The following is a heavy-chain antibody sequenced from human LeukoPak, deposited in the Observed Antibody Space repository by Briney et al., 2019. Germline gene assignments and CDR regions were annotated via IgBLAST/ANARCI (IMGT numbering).Heavy chain of an antibody. J-gene: IGHJ4*02. CDR1: GFTFSSFG. Sequence: GGSLRLSCAASGFTFSSFGMHWVRQAPGKGLEWLAVISDDGSNKYYADSVKGRFSISRDTSKNTLYLQMNSLRAGDTAVYYCARDGYSIGYFYDLWGQGTLVTVSS. D-gene: IGHD3-22*01. CDR3: ARDGYSIGYFYDL. CDR2: ISDDGSNK. V-gene: IGHV3-33*08.